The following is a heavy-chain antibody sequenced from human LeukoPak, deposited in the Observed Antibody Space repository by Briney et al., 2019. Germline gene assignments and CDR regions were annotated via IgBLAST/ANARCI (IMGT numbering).Heavy chain of an antibody. D-gene: IGHD6-6*01. Sequence: PGGSLRLSCAASGFTFSAFNMNWVRRTPGKGLEWVSSITTSSSHIFYADSVRGRFTISRDNADNSLYLQMSSLRDEDTAVYYCARPIAAREGGYFDYWGQGTLVTVSS. CDR2: ITTSSSHI. CDR1: GFTFSAFN. J-gene: IGHJ4*02. CDR3: ARPIAAREGGYFDY. V-gene: IGHV3-21*01.